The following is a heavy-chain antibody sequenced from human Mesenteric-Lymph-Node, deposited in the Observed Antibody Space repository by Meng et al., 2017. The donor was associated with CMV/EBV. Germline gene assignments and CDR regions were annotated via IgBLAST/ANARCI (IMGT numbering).Heavy chain of an antibody. D-gene: IGHD4-23*01. V-gene: IGHV4-34*01. J-gene: IGHJ4*02. CDR2: INHSGST. CDR3: ARHQRWLKSEGGFNY. Sequence: QVQLQQWGARLLKPSETLSLTGPGYGGSFSGYYWSWIRQPPGKGLEWIGEINHSGSTNYNPSLKSRVTISVDTSKNQFSLKLSSVTAADTAVYYCARHQRWLKSEGGFNYWGQGTLVTVSS. CDR1: GGSFSGYY.